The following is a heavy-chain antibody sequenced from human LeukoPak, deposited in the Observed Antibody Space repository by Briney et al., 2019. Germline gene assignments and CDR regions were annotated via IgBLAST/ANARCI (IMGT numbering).Heavy chain of an antibody. CDR3: ARIGYCSSASCRHALDY. CDR1: GFTFSSYS. Sequence: GGSLRLSCAASGFTFSSYSMNWVRQAPGKGLECVSYISSSSSTIYYAVSVKGRFTISRDNAKNSLYLQVNSLRAEDTAVYYCARIGYCSSASCRHALDYWGQGTLVTVSS. CDR2: ISSSSSTI. D-gene: IGHD2-2*01. V-gene: IGHV3-48*01. J-gene: IGHJ4*02.